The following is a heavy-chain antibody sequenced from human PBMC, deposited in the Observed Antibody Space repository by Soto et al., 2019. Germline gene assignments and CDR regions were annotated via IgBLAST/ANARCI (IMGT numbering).Heavy chain of an antibody. D-gene: IGHD2-2*03. J-gene: IGHJ4*02. V-gene: IGHV1-2*02. CDR2: IHPNSGAT. CDR3: ARAALTNLELDMTY. CDR1: GYSFTDYY. Sequence: VASVKVSCKASGYSFTDYYMHWVRQAPGQGLEWMGWIHPNSGATKFAQKFQGRVTMTRDTSISTAYLELSRLTSDDMAVYHCARAALTNLELDMTYWGQGTLVTVSS.